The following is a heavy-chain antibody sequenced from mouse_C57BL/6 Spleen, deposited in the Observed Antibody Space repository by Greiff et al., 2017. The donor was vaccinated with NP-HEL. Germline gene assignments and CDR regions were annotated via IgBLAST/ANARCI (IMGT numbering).Heavy chain of an antibody. D-gene: IGHD1-1*01. CDR1: GYTFTSYW. Sequence: VQLQQSGTELVKPGASVKLSCKASGYTFTSYWMHWVKQRPGQGLEWIGNINPSNGGTNYNEKFKSKATLTVDKSSSTAYMQLSSLTSEDSAVYYCARSKYYGSSWDYAMDYWGQGTSVTVSS. V-gene: IGHV1-53*01. J-gene: IGHJ4*01. CDR2: INPSNGGT. CDR3: ARSKYYGSSWDYAMDY.